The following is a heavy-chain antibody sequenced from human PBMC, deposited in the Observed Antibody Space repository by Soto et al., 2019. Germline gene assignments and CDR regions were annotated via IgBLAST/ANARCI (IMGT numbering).Heavy chain of an antibody. CDR2: ISSSSSTI. D-gene: IGHD6-13*01. CDR3: ARDLTVQQLANWFDP. CDR1: GFTFTSSW. Sequence: GGSLRLSCAASGFTFTSSWMNWVRQAPGKGLEWVSYISSSSSTIYYADSVKGRFTISRDNAKNSLYLQMNSLRAEDTAVYYCARDLTVQQLANWFDPWGQGTLVTVSS. J-gene: IGHJ5*02. V-gene: IGHV3-48*01.